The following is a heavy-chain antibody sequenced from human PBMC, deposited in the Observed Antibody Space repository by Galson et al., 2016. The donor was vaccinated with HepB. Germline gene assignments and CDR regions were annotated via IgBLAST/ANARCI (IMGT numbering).Heavy chain of an antibody. CDR3: ARRVRWLADAFDV. Sequence: SETLSLTCGVSGGFIESTTYFWGWIRQPPGKGLEWIGNSYSSGTAYYNPSLKSRVTISVEKSKIQFSLKLTSVTAADTAVYYCARRVRWLADAFDVWGQGTLVIVSS. CDR1: GGFIESTTYF. D-gene: IGHD6-19*01. J-gene: IGHJ3*01. V-gene: IGHV4-39*01. CDR2: SYSSGTA.